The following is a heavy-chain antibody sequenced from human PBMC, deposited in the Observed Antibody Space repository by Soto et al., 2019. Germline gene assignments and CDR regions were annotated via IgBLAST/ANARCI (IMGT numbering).Heavy chain of an antibody. D-gene: IGHD6-13*01. CDR1: GGSISSYY. J-gene: IGHJ5*02. CDR2: IYTSGST. CDR3: ARVGVAAAGHNWFDP. Sequence: SETLSLTCTVSGGSISSYYWSWIRQPAGKGLEWIGRIYTSGSTNYNPPLKSRVTMSVDTSKNQFSLKLSSVTAADTAVYYCARVGVAAAGHNWFDPWGQGTLVTVSS. V-gene: IGHV4-4*07.